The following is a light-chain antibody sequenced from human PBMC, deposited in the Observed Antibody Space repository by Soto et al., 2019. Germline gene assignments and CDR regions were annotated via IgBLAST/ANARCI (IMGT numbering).Light chain of an antibody. V-gene: IGKV4-1*01. CDR3: QQYYSTPVT. CDR1: QSILFSYNNKNN. CDR2: WAS. Sequence: DIVMTQSPDSLAESPDERATINCKSSQSILFSYNNKNNLNWYQQKPGQPPKPLIYWASTRKSGVPDRFSGSGSGTDFTLTCSSLQAEDVAVYYCQQYYSTPVTFGGVTKVEIK. J-gene: IGKJ4*01.